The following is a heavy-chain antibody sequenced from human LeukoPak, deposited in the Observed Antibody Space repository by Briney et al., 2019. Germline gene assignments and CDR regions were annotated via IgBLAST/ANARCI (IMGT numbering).Heavy chain of an antibody. D-gene: IGHD3-10*01. J-gene: IGHJ4*02. CDR2: INPNSGGT. V-gene: IGHV1-2*06. CDR1: GYTFTGYY. Sequence: ASVKVSCKASGYTFTGYYMHWVRQAPGQGLEWMGRINPNSGGTNYAKKFQSRVTMTRDTSISTAYMELSRLRSDDTAVYYCARDKYYYGSGSRPLDYWGQGTLVTVSS. CDR3: ARDKYYYGSGSRPLDY.